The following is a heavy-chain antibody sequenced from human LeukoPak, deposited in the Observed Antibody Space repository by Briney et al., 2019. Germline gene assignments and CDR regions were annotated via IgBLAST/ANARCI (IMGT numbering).Heavy chain of an antibody. J-gene: IGHJ4*02. Sequence: SETLSLTCTVSGGSISSSSHYWGWIRQPPGKGQEWIGIIYYSGSTSYNPSLKSRVTISVDTSKNQFSLKLSSVTVADTAVYYCARRDGAWALDYWGQETMVTVSS. CDR3: ARRDGAWALDY. D-gene: IGHD2-21*02. CDR1: GGSISSSSHY. CDR2: IYYSGST. V-gene: IGHV4-39*01.